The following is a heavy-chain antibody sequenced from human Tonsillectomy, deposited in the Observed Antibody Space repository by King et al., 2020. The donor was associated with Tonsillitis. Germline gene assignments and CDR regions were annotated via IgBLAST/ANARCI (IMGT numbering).Heavy chain of an antibody. D-gene: IGHD1-1*01. CDR3: AKNWNLDY. V-gene: IGHV3-30*18. Sequence: VQLVESGGGVVQPGRSLRLSCAASGFTFSNYGMHWVRQTPGEGLEWVAVISYDGTNEYYAVSVKGRFTISRDNSKNTLYLQMNSLRAEDTAVYYCAKNWNLDYWGQGTLVTVSS. J-gene: IGHJ4*02. CDR1: GFTFSNYG. CDR2: ISYDGTNE.